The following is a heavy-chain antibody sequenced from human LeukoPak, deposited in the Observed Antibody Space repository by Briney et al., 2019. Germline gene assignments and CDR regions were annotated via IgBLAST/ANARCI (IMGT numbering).Heavy chain of an antibody. CDR1: GGSISSYY. V-gene: IGHV4-59*08. Sequence: PSETLSLTCIVPGGSISSYYWSWIRQPPGKGLEWIGYIYYSGSTNYNPSLKSRVTISVHTSRHKFSLKLSSVTAADTAVYYCARLKDSGWYGHYGMDVWGQGTTVTVSS. CDR3: ARLKDSGWYGHYGMDV. D-gene: IGHD6-19*01. CDR2: IYYSGST. J-gene: IGHJ6*02.